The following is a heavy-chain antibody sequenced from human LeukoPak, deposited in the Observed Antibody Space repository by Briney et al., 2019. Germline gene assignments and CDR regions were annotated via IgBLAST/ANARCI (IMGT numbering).Heavy chain of an antibody. CDR2: VDPEDGET. CDR1: GYTFTDYY. D-gene: IGHD1-26*01. CDR3: ATDSLNLWELLGY. Sequence: APVKVSCKVSGYTFTDYYMHWVQQAPGKGLEWMGLVDPEDGETIYAEKFQGRVTITADTSTDTAYMELSSLRSEDTAVYYCATDSLNLWELLGYWGQGTLVTVSS. V-gene: IGHV1-69-2*01. J-gene: IGHJ4*02.